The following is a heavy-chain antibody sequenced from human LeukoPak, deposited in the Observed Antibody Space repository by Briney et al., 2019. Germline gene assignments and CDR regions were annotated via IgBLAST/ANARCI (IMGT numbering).Heavy chain of an antibody. D-gene: IGHD1-26*01. Sequence: GGSLRLSCAASGFAFSSYGMSWVRQAPGKGLEWVSGISDSGAYTYYADSVKGRFTISRDNSKNTLYLQMNSLRAEDTAVYYCATDRSRSGSYGDAFGIWGQGTMVTVSS. V-gene: IGHV3-23*01. CDR3: ATDRSRSGSYGDAFGI. J-gene: IGHJ3*02. CDR2: ISDSGAYT. CDR1: GFAFSSYG.